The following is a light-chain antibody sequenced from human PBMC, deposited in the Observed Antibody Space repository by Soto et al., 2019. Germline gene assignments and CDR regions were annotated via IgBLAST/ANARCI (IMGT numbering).Light chain of an antibody. J-gene: IGLJ3*02. CDR1: SGHSSYI. CDR2: LEGSGSY. CDR3: ETWDSKTQNCV. Sequence: QSVLTQSSSASAALGCSVKLTCTLSSGHSSYIIAWHQQQPGKAPRYLMKLEGSGSYNKGSGVPDRFAGSSSGADLCLTISNLQFEDEAEYYFETWDSKTQNCVFGVGTKLNVL. V-gene: IGLV4-60*02.